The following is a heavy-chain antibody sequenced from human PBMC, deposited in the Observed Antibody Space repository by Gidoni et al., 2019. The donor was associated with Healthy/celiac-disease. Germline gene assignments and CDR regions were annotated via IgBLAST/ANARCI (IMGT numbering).Heavy chain of an antibody. CDR3: AREENGEVGYYFDY. J-gene: IGHJ4*02. CDR1: GFTSRSYA. D-gene: IGHD4-17*01. CDR2: ISYDGSNK. Sequence: QVQLVESGGGVVQPGRSLRLSCAAAGFTSRSYAMHWVRQAPGKGLEWVAGISYDGSNKYYADSVKGRFTISRDNSKNTLYLQMNSLRAEDTAVYYCAREENGEVGYYFDYWGQGTLVTVSS. V-gene: IGHV3-30-3*01.